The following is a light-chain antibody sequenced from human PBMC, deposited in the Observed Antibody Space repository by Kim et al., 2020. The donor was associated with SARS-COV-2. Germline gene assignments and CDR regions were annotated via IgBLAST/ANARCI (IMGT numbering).Light chain of an antibody. Sequence: QSITISCTGTSSDVGGYRLVSWYQQYPGKAPKLMIYEVTERPSGVSNRFSGSKSGNTASLTISGLQAEDEADYYCCSYAGSSTFVVFGGGTKVTVL. V-gene: IGLV2-23*02. CDR1: SSDVGGYRL. J-gene: IGLJ3*02. CDR2: EVT. CDR3: CSYAGSSTFVV.